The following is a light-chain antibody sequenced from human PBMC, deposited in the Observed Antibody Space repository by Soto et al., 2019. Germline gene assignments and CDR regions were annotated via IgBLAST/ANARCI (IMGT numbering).Light chain of an antibody. CDR3: QQYNTYPLT. CDR2: AAT. J-gene: IGKJ5*01. Sequence: DIQMTQSPSSLSASVGDRVTITCRASPGVSTSLAWYQQKPGKAPKSLISAATTLQSGVPSRFNGSGSGTDFTLTVGRLQPEDFATYYCQQYNTYPLTFGQGTRLEIK. V-gene: IGKV1D-16*01. CDR1: PGVSTS.